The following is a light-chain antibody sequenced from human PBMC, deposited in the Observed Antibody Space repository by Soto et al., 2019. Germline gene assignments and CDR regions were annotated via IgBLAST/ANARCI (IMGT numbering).Light chain of an antibody. CDR3: CSYAGSYNGV. V-gene: IGLV2-11*01. Sequence: QSVLTQSRSVSGSPGQSVTISCTGTSSDVGGYKYVSWYQQHPGKAPQLMIYDVNKRPSGVPDRFSGSKSGNTASLTISGLQAEDEADYYCCSYAGSYNGVFGGGTKLTVL. CDR2: DVN. J-gene: IGLJ3*02. CDR1: SSDVGGYKY.